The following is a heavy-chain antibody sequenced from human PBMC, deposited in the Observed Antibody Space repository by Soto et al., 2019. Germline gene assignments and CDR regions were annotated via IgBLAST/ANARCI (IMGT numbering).Heavy chain of an antibody. J-gene: IGHJ4*02. CDR3: EKDDSCYVSSWYIDCINY. Sequence: HVQLLQSGAELKKPGASVKVSCKASGNTFPNYAIHWVRQAPGQRLEWMGWINGGNGNTKYSDYFHGRVTFSRDTTAGTSNMELISMTCEDAAVYSWEKDDSCYVSSWYIDCINYWGQGTMVTVSS. CDR1: GNTFPNYA. D-gene: IGHD6-19*01. CDR2: INGGNGNT. V-gene: IGHV1-3*01.